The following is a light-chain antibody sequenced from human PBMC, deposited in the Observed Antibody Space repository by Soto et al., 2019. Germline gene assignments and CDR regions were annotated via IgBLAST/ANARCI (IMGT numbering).Light chain of an antibody. CDR2: GAV. CDR1: QSVGGD. J-gene: IGKJ2*01. Sequence: EIVMTQSPVTLSVSPGERATLSCRASQSVGGDLAWYQQITGQAPRLLIYGAVTRATGVAARFSGGGSGTEFTLTVDSLQSEDLAIYYCQQYYAWPRTFGQGTQLEI. CDR3: QQYYAWPRT. V-gene: IGKV3-15*01.